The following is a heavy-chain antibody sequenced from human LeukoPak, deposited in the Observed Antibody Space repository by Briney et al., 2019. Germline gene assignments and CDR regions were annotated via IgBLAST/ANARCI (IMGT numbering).Heavy chain of an antibody. CDR1: GYTFTGYY. Sequence: ASVKVSCKASGYTFTGYYMHWVRQAPGQGLEWMGWINPNSGGTNYVQKFQGRVTMTEDTSTDTAYMELSSLRSEDTAVYYCATGANYDFWSGPKMRGAFDIWGQGTMVTVSS. V-gene: IGHV1-2*02. CDR2: INPNSGGT. D-gene: IGHD3-3*01. CDR3: ATGANYDFWSGPKMRGAFDI. J-gene: IGHJ3*02.